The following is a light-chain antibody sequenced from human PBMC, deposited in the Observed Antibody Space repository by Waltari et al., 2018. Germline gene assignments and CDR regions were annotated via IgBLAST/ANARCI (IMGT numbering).Light chain of an antibody. V-gene: IGKV3-15*01. CDR1: QSVSRK. J-gene: IGKJ4*01. CDR2: GAS. Sequence: IVMTQSPATVSVSPGERATLSCRASQSVSRKLAWYQEKPGQAPRLLVYGASTSATGIPAMFSGSESGTEYTLTISSLQSEDFAVYYCQQYDNWPLTFGGGTKVEIK. CDR3: QQYDNWPLT.